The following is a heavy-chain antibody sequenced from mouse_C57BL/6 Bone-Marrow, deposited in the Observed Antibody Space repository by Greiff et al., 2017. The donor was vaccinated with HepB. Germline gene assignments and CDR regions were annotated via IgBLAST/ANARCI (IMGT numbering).Heavy chain of an antibody. D-gene: IGHD3-1*01. CDR1: GYAFSSSW. V-gene: IGHV1-82*01. J-gene: IGHJ3*01. CDR3: ASRGRFAY. CDR2: IYPGDGDT. Sequence: QVQLQQSGPELVKPGASVKISCKASGYAFSSSWMNWVKQRPGKGLEWIGRIYPGDGDTNYNGKFKGKATLTADKSSSTAYMQLRSLTSEDSAVYYCASRGRFAYWGQGTLVTVSA.